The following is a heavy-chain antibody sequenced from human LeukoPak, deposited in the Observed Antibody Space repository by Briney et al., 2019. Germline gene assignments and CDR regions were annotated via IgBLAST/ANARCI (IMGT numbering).Heavy chain of an antibody. D-gene: IGHD3-9*01. Sequence: SETLSLTCAVYGGSFSGYYWSWIRQPPGKGLEWIGEINHSGSTNYNPSLKSRVTISVDTSKNQFSLKLSSVTAADTAVYYCARGRGILTGYYNPKPYYFDYWGQGTLVSVSS. V-gene: IGHV4-34*01. CDR1: GGSFSGYY. CDR3: ARGRGILTGYYNPKPYYFDY. J-gene: IGHJ4*02. CDR2: INHSGST.